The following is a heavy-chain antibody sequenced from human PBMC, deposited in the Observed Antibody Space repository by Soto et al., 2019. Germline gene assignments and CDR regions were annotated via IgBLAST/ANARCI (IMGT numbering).Heavy chain of an antibody. Sequence: QVQLVESGGGVVQPGRSLRLSCAASGFTFSSYAMHWVRQAPGKGLEWVAVISYDGSNKYYADSVKGRFTISRDNSKNTLYLQINSLGAEDTAVYYCARDSYDILTGSRLHGMDVWGQGTTVTVSS. V-gene: IGHV3-30-3*01. D-gene: IGHD3-9*01. J-gene: IGHJ6*02. CDR2: ISYDGSNK. CDR1: GFTFSSYA. CDR3: ARDSYDILTGSRLHGMDV.